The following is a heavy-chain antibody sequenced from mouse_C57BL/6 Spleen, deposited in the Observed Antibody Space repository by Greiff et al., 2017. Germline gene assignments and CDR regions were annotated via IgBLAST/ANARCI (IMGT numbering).Heavy chain of an antibody. CDR1: GYTLTDYE. D-gene: IGHD1-1*01. CDR3: TKDLYDYEAMDY. V-gene: IGHV1-15*01. Sequence: QVQLQQSGAELVRPGASVTLSCKASGYTLTDYEMHWVKQTPVHGLEWIGAIDPETGGTAYNQKFKGKAILTADKSSSTAYMELRSLTSEDSAVYYCTKDLYDYEAMDYWGQGTSVTVSS. CDR2: IDPETGGT. J-gene: IGHJ4*01.